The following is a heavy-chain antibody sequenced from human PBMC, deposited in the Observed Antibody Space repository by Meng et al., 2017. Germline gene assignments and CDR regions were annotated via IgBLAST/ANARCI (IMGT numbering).Heavy chain of an antibody. J-gene: IGHJ5*02. D-gene: IGHD3-3*01. CDR3: ARVLPATIFGVVIDSWFDP. V-gene: IGHV1-3*01. Sequence: QLVQSGAEVKKPGASVKVSCKASGYTFTSYAMHWVRQAPGQRLEWMGWINAGNGNTKYSQKFQGRVTITRDTSASTAYMELSSLRSEDTAVYYCARVLPATIFGVVIDSWFDPWGQGTLVTVSS. CDR2: INAGNGNT. CDR1: GYTFTSYA.